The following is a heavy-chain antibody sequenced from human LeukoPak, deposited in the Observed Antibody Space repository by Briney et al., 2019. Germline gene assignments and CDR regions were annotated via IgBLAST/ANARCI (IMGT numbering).Heavy chain of an antibody. CDR2: ISGNSDRT. D-gene: IGHD3-3*01. Sequence: GGSLRLSCAASGFSFSVYAMRWVRQAPGRGLEWVSSISGNSDRTYYANSVKGRFTISRENFRNTVHLEMRGLGAADTALYFCAKGGQDFDFWRFDYWGQGNLVIVSS. CDR1: GFSFSVYA. J-gene: IGHJ4*02. CDR3: AKGGQDFDFWRFDY. V-gene: IGHV3-23*01.